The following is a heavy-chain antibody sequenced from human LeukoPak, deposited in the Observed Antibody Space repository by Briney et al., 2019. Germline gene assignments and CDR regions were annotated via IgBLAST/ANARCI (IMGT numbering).Heavy chain of an antibody. CDR1: GYRFTTDY. CDR2: IYPDDSET. D-gene: IGHD4-11*01. J-gene: IGHJ6*03. Sequence: GESLKISCKASGYRFTTDYIGWVRQMPGKGLEWMGIIYPDDSETNYSPSFQGQVSMSVDKSITTAYLQWSSLKASDTAMYYCARSNYVSNYYYYMDVWGKGTTVTVSS. V-gene: IGHV5-51*01. CDR3: ARSNYVSNYYYYMDV.